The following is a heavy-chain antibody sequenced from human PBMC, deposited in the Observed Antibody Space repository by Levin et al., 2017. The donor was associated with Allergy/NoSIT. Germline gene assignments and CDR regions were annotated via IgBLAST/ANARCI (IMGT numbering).Heavy chain of an antibody. V-gene: IGHV3-7*03. D-gene: IGHD6-13*01. J-gene: IGHJ4*02. CDR2: IKEDGSDK. Sequence: GESLKISCAASGFTFSSFWMSWVRQAPGKGLEWVANIKEDGSDKYYVDSVKGRFTISRDNAKNLLHLQMNSLRAEDTAVYYCARSIAAPGDYWGQGTLVTVSS. CDR3: ARSIAAPGDY. CDR1: GFTFSSFW.